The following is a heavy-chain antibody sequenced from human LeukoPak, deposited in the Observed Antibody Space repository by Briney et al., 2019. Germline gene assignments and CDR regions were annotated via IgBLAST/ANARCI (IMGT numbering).Heavy chain of an antibody. CDR3: AKSDEYYYDSSGFLMDV. Sequence: GGSLRLSCAASGFTFSSYAMSWVRQAPGKGLEWVSAISGSGGSTYYADSVKGRFTISRDNSKNTLYLQMNSLRAEDTAVYYCAKSDEYYYDSSGFLMDVWGQGTTVTVSS. CDR2: ISGSGGST. J-gene: IGHJ6*02. V-gene: IGHV3-23*01. CDR1: GFTFSSYA. D-gene: IGHD3-22*01.